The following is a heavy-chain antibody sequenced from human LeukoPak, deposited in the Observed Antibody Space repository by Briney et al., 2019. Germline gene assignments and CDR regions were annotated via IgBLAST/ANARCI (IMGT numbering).Heavy chain of an antibody. V-gene: IGHV3-20*04. CDR3: ARDRSYGAFDY. CDR1: GFSFDDYG. J-gene: IGHJ4*02. Sequence: RPGGSLRLSCATSGFSFDDYGMSWVRQAPGKGLEWVSGINWSGAGTGYADSVKGRLTISRDNAKKSLYLQMNSLTAEDTALYYCARDRSYGAFDYWGQGALVTVSS. D-gene: IGHD5-18*01. CDR2: INWSGAGT.